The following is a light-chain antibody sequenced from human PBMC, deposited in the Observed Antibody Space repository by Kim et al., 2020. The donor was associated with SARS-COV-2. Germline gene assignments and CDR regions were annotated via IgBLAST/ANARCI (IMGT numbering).Light chain of an antibody. Sequence: SGSPGQKARVTCSGDVLAKRYARWFQQKPGQAPLLVIYKDSKRPSGIPERFSGSSSGTTVTLTISGAQVEDEADYYCYSAADNNWLFGGGTQLTVL. CDR1: VLAKRY. CDR3: YSAADNNWL. CDR2: KDS. V-gene: IGLV3-27*01. J-gene: IGLJ3*02.